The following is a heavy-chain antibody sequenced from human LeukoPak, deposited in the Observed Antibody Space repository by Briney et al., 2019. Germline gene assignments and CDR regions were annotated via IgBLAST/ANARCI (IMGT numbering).Heavy chain of an antibody. D-gene: IGHD2-2*01. CDR2: INPNSGGT. Sequence: GASVKVSCKASGYTFTGYYMHWVLQAPGQGLEWMGWINPNSGGTNYAQKFQGRVTMTRDTSISTAYMELSRLRSDDTAVYYCARTYCSSTSCHVGLDVWGKGTTVTVSS. J-gene: IGHJ6*04. CDR3: ARTYCSSTSCHVGLDV. CDR1: GYTFTGYY. V-gene: IGHV1-2*02.